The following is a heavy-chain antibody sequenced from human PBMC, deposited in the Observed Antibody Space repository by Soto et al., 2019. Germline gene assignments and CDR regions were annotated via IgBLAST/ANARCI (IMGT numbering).Heavy chain of an antibody. CDR1: GGSISSGGYS. J-gene: IGHJ5*01. D-gene: IGHD3-22*01. V-gene: IGHV4-30-2*01. CDR3: ASEAYYYDSSGYYSRWFDS. CDR2: IYHSGST. Sequence: QLQLQESGSGLVKPSQTLSLTCAVSGGSISSGGYSWSWIRQPPGKGLEWIGYIYHSGSTYYNPSLKSRVTISVDRSKNQFSLKLSSVTAADTAVYYCASEAYYYDSSGYYSRWFDSWGQGTLVTVSS.